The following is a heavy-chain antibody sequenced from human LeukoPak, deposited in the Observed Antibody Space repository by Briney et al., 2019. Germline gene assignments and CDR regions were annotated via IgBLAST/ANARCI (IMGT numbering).Heavy chain of an antibody. D-gene: IGHD6-19*01. CDR3: ARAGWYRWDY. J-gene: IGHJ4*02. V-gene: IGHV3-74*01. Sequence: PGGSLRLSCAASGFTFSTYWMHWVRQAPGKGLEWVSRINSDGTTTNYADSVKGRFTISRDNAKNTLYLQMNTLRVEDTAVYYCARAGWYRWDYWGQGTLATVSS. CDR1: GFTFSTYW. CDR2: INSDGTTT.